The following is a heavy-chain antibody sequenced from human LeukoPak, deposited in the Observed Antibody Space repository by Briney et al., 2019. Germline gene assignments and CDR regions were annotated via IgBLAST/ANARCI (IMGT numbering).Heavy chain of an antibody. D-gene: IGHD7-27*01. J-gene: IGHJ3*02. Sequence: SETLSLTCAVSGYSISSGYYWGWIRQPPGQGLEWIGSIYHSGSTYYNPSLKSRVTISVDTSKNQFSLKLSSVTAADTAVYYCARPNLGLDAFDIWGQGTMVTVSS. CDR1: GYSISSGYY. CDR3: ARPNLGLDAFDI. V-gene: IGHV4-38-2*01. CDR2: IYHSGST.